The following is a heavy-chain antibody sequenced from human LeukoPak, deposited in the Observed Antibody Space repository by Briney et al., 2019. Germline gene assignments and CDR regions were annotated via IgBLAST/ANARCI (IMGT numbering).Heavy chain of an antibody. Sequence: ASVKVSCKASGYTFTGYYMHWVRQAPGQGLEWMGWINPNSGGTNYAQKFQGRVTMTRDTSISTAYMELSRLRSDDTAVYYCASQGSYYYDSSGYYPLFYWGQGTLVTVSS. CDR3: ASQGSYYYDSSGYYPLFY. CDR2: INPNSGGT. D-gene: IGHD3-22*01. CDR1: GYTFTGYY. J-gene: IGHJ4*02. V-gene: IGHV1-2*02.